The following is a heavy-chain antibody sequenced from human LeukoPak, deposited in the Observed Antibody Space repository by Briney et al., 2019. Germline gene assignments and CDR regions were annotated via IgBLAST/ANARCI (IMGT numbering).Heavy chain of an antibody. V-gene: IGHV3-23*01. Sequence: PGGSLRFSCAASGFIFNNYAMSWVRQAPGKGLEWVSSISGTGATTYYADSVKGRFAISRDNSKNALYLQMSSLRAEDTAVYYCAKDQRFGDLDDYRGQGTLVTVSS. CDR3: AKDQRFGDLDDY. CDR1: GFIFNNYA. CDR2: ISGTGATT. J-gene: IGHJ4*02. D-gene: IGHD3-10*01.